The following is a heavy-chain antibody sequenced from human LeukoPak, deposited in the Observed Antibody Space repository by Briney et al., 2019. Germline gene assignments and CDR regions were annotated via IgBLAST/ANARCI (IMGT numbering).Heavy chain of an antibody. Sequence: GSLRLSCAASGFTFSSYAMSWVRQPPGKGLEWIGSIYHSGSTYYNPSLTSRVTISVDTSKNQFSLRLSSVTAADTAVYYCARGRLARSPYFDYWGQGTLVTVSS. CDR2: IYHSGST. D-gene: IGHD6-19*01. CDR1: GFTFSSYA. V-gene: IGHV4-38-2*01. J-gene: IGHJ4*02. CDR3: ARGRLARSPYFDY.